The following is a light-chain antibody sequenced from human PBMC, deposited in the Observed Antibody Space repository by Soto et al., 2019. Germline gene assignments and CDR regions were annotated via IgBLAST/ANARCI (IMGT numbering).Light chain of an antibody. CDR1: QSVSSSY. CDR2: GAS. Sequence: EIVLTQSPGTLSLSPGERATLSCRASQSVSSSYLAWYQQKPGQAPRLLIYGASSRATGIPDRFSGSGSGTDLTLTISRLEAEDFAVYYCQQYGSSLTWTGGQGTKVEIK. V-gene: IGKV3-20*01. J-gene: IGKJ1*01. CDR3: QQYGSSLTWT.